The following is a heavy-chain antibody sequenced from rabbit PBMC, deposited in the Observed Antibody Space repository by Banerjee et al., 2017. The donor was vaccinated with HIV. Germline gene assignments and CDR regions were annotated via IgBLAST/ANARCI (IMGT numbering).Heavy chain of an antibody. CDR1: GFSFSSGYD. Sequence: QEQLVESWGDLVKPEGSLTLTCTASGFSFSSGYDICWVRQAPGKGLEWIGYIYNGDGSTYYASWAKGRFTISKTSSTTVTLQMTSLTAADTATYLCARGFVTDYDLWGPGTLVTVS. D-gene: IGHD2-1*01. J-gene: IGHJ4*01. CDR3: ARGFVTDYDL. V-gene: IGHV1S45*01. CDR2: IYNGDGST.